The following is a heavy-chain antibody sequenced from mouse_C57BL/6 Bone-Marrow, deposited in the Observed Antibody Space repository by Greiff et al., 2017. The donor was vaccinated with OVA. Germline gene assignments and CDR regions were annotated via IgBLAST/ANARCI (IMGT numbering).Heavy chain of an antibody. D-gene: IGHD4-1*01. CDR3: ARGGLGGDY. CDR1: GYTFTDYY. CDR2: IYPGSGNT. J-gene: IGHJ2*01. V-gene: IGHV1-76*01. Sequence: QVQLQQSGAELVRPGASVKLSCKASGYTFTDYYINWVKQRPGQGLEWIARIYPGSGNTYYNEKFKGKATLTAEKSSSTAYMQLSSLTSEDSAVYFGARGGLGGDYWGQGTTLTVSS.